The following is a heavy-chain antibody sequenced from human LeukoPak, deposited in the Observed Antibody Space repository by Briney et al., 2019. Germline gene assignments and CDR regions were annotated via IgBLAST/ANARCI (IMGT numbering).Heavy chain of an antibody. CDR1: GGSISSSSYY. Sequence: SETLSLTCTVSGGSISSSSYYWSWIRQPPGKGLEWIGEINHSGSTNYNPSLKSRVTISVDTSKNQFSLKLSSVTAADTAVYYCARPHYGDYGGEFDLWGRGTLVTVSS. CDR3: ARPHYGDYGGEFDL. CDR2: INHSGST. J-gene: IGHJ2*01. D-gene: IGHD4-17*01. V-gene: IGHV4-39*07.